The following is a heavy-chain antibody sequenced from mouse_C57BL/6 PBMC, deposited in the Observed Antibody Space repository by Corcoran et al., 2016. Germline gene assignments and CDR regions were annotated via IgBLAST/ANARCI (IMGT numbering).Heavy chain of an antibody. V-gene: IGHV1-26*01. CDR3: ARGNPY. Sequence: EVQLQQSGPELVKPGASVKISCKASGYTFTDYYMNWVKQSHGKSLEWIGDINPNNGGTSYNQKFKGKATLTVDKSSSTAYMELRSLSSEDSAVYYCARGNPYWGQGTTLTVSS. J-gene: IGHJ2*01. D-gene: IGHD2-1*01. CDR1: GYTFTDYY. CDR2: INPNNGGT.